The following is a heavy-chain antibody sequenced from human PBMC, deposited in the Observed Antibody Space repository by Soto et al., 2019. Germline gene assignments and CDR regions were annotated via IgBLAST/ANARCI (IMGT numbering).Heavy chain of an antibody. J-gene: IGHJ5*02. CDR3: ARESRFLEWLSLNWFDP. CDR1: GFTFSSYS. CDR2: ISSSSSTI. V-gene: IGHV3-48*02. Sequence: EVQLVESGGGLVQPGGSLRLSCAASGFTFSSYSMNWVRQAPGKGLEWVSYISSSSSTIYYADSVKGRFTISRDNAKNSLYLQMNSLRDEETAVYYCARESRFLEWLSLNWFDPWGQGTLVTVSS. D-gene: IGHD3-3*01.